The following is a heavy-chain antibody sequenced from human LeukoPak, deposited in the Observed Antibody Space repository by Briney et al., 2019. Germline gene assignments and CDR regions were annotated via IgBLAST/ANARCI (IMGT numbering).Heavy chain of an antibody. CDR2: ISSSGSTI. D-gene: IGHD3-3*01. CDR1: GFTFSDYY. CDR3: ARETITIFGVVMSRPFDY. J-gene: IGHJ4*02. V-gene: IGHV3-11*04. Sequence: GGSLRLSCAASGFTFSDYYMSWIRQAPGKGLEWVSCISSSGSTIYYADSVKGRFTISRDNAKNSLYLQMNSLRAEDTAVYYCARETITIFGVVMSRPFDYWGQGTLVTVSS.